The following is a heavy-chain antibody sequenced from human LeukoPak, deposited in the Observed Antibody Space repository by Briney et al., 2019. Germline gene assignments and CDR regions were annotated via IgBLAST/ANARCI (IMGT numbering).Heavy chain of an antibody. CDR2: IYYSGST. Sequence: PSETLSLTCTVSGGSISSGGYYWSWIRQHPGKGLEGIGFIYYSGSTYYNPSLMSPVTISVGTSQNQFSMKRSSVTAADTAVYYCARVSGDYFDQWGQGTLVTVSS. J-gene: IGHJ4*02. V-gene: IGHV4-31*01. D-gene: IGHD2-15*01. CDR3: ARVSGDYFDQ. CDR1: GGSISSGGYY.